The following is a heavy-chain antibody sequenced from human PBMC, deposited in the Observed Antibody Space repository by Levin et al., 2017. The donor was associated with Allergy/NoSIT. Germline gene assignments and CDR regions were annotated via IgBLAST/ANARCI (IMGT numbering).Heavy chain of an antibody. CDR1: GYTFTDYY. CDR2: VNPNSGNT. Sequence: GESLKISCKASGYTFTDYYIHWVRQAPGQGLEWMGWVNPNSGNTNYVQNFQGRVTMTRDTAISTAYMELSRLRSDDTAVYYCARGTNWAASTQAPNDYWGQGTLVTVSS. CDR3: ARGTNWAASTQAPNDY. D-gene: IGHD6-25*01. J-gene: IGHJ4*02. V-gene: IGHV1-2*02.